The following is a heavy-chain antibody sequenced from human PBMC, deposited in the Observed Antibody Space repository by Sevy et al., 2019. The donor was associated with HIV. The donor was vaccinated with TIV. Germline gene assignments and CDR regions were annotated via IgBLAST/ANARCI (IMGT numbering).Heavy chain of an antibody. CDR3: VRAIAADGSF. J-gene: IGHJ4*02. CDR1: GFTLNSYW. V-gene: IGHV3-7*01. Sequence: GGSLRLSCVASGFTLNSYWMSWVRQAPGKGLEWVANIKQDGSVKYYGNSVKGRFTISRDNARNLLYLQMNSLRVEDTALYYFVRAIAADGSFWGQGTLVTVSS. D-gene: IGHD6-13*01. CDR2: IKQDGSVK.